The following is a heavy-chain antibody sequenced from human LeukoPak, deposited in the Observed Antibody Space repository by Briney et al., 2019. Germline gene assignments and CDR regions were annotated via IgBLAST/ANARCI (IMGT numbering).Heavy chain of an antibody. CDR2: ISYDGSNK. Sequence: GGSLRLSCAASGFTFSSYAMHWVRQVPGKGLEWVAVISYDGSNKYYADSVKGRFTISRDNSKNTLYLQMNSLRAEDTAVYYCARDGILGSHDYWGQGTLVTVSS. CDR1: GFTFSSYA. J-gene: IGHJ4*02. D-gene: IGHD2-15*01. V-gene: IGHV3-30-3*01. CDR3: ARDGILGSHDY.